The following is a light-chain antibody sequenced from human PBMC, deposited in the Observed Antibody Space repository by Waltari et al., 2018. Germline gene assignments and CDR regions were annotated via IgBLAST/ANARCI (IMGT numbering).Light chain of an antibody. CDR1: QSVTSNS. CDR3: QQYGTSPYT. J-gene: IGKJ2*01. Sequence: EIVLTQSPGTLSLSPGERATLSCRASQSVTSNSLGWYQQKPGQAPRLLIYGASSRATGIGDRFSGSWSGTDFILTISRLESEDFAVYYCQQYGTSPYTFGQGTKLEIK. CDR2: GAS. V-gene: IGKV3-20*01.